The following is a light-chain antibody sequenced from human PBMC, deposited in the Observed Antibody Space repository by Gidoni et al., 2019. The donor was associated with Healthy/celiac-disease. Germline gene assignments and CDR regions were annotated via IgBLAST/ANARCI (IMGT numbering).Light chain of an antibody. J-gene: IGLJ1*01. CDR1: SSDVGGDNY. Sequence: QSALTQPRSVCGSPGQSVTLSCTGTSSDVGGDNYVSWYQQHPGKAPKLMIYDVSKRPSGVPDRFSGSKSGNTASLTISGLQAEDEADYYCCSYAGSYTYVFGTGTKVTVL. V-gene: IGLV2-11*01. CDR3: CSYAGSYTYV. CDR2: DVS.